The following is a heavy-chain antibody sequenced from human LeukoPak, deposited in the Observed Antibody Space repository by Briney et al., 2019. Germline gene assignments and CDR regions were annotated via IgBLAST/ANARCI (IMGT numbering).Heavy chain of an antibody. CDR3: ARDPRPTKYSSGWNFDY. CDR1: GFTFSSYS. J-gene: IGHJ4*02. CDR2: ISSSSSTI. V-gene: IGHV3-48*01. D-gene: IGHD6-19*01. Sequence: GGSLRLSCAASGFTFSSYSMNWVRQAPGKGLEWVSYISSSSSTIYYADSVKGRFTISRDNAKNSLYLQMNSLRAEDTAVYYCARDPRPTKYSSGWNFDYWGQGTLVTVSS.